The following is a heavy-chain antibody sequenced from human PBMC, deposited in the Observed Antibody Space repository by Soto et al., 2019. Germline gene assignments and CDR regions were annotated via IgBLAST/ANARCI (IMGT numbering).Heavy chain of an antibody. Sequence: QDQLVQSGAEVKKPGSSVKVSCKASGGTFSSHTFSWVRQAPGQGLEWMGRIIPALGTATYAQKFQGRVTITADESATTVYMELNSPRSEATAVYYCARPDFGAYWYFDLWGRGTLVTVSS. CDR2: IIPALGTA. J-gene: IGHJ2*01. CDR1: GGTFSSHT. V-gene: IGHV1-69*08. CDR3: ARPDFGAYWYFDL. D-gene: IGHD4-17*01.